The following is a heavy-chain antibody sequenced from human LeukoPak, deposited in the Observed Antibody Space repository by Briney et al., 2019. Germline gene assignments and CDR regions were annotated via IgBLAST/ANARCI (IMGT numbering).Heavy chain of an antibody. Sequence: GAPVKVSCKASGYTFTSYGISWVRQAPGQGLEWMGWISAYNGNTNYAQKLQGRVTMTTDTSTSTAYMELRSLRSDDTAVYYCARALTDYGDYVSSDYWGQGTLVTVSS. CDR3: ARALTDYGDYVSSDY. D-gene: IGHD4-17*01. CDR2: ISAYNGNT. CDR1: GYTFTSYG. V-gene: IGHV1-18*01. J-gene: IGHJ4*02.